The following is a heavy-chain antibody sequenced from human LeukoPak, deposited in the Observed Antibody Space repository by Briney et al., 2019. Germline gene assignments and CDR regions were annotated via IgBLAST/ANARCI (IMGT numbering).Heavy chain of an antibody. CDR2: IKQDGSEK. J-gene: IGHJ5*02. Sequence: GGSLRLSCTTSGFTFSSYWMTWVRQAPGKGLEWVANIKQDGSEKYYVGSLKGRFTISRDNGKNSLYLQMSSLRADDTAVYYCAGGLGWTIDLWGQGTLVTVSS. CDR3: AGGLGWTIDL. D-gene: IGHD6-19*01. CDR1: GFTFSSYW. V-gene: IGHV3-7*01.